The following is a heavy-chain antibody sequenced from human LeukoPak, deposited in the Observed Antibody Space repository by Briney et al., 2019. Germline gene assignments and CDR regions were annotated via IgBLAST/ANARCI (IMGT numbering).Heavy chain of an antibody. Sequence: SVKVSCKASGGTFSSYAISWVRQAPGQGLEWMGRIIPIFGIANYSQKFQGRVTITADKSTSTAYMELSSLRSEDTAVYYCARDLDYYDSSGYYNYYYGMDVWGQGTTVTVSS. CDR1: GGTFSSYA. D-gene: IGHD3-22*01. CDR2: IIPIFGIA. CDR3: ARDLDYYDSSGYYNYYYGMDV. J-gene: IGHJ6*02. V-gene: IGHV1-69*04.